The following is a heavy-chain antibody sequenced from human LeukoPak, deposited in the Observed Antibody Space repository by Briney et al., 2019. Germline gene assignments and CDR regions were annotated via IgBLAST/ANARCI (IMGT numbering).Heavy chain of an antibody. D-gene: IGHD5-18*01. J-gene: IGHJ6*03. V-gene: IGHV3-21*01. CDR2: ISSSSSYI. Sequence: PGGSLRLSCAASGFTFSSYSMNWVRQAPGKGLEWVSSISSSSSYIYYADSVKGRFTISRDNAKNSLYLQMNSLRAEDTAVYYCARRGSGYSYGSNYYYYYYMDVWGKGTTVTVSS. CDR1: GFTFSSYS. CDR3: ARRGSGYSYGSNYYYYYYMDV.